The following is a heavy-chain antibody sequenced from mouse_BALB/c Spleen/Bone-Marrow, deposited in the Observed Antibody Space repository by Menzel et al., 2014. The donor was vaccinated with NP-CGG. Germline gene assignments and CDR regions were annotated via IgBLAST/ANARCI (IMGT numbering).Heavy chain of an antibody. V-gene: IGHV7-3*02. CDR3: ARDIEGNHSYWYLDV. Sequence: EVHLVESGGGLVQPGGSLRLSCATSGFTLTDYYMSWVRQPPGKALEWLGFIRNKAKGYTTEYSASVKGRFTISRDNSQSILYLQMTTLRPEDSATYYCARDIEGNHSYWYLDVWGAGTTVTVSS. J-gene: IGHJ1*01. CDR1: GFTLTDYY. D-gene: IGHD2-1*01. CDR2: IRNKAKGYTT.